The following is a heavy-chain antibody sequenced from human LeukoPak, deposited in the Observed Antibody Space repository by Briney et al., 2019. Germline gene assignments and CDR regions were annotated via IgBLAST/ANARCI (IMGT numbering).Heavy chain of an antibody. D-gene: IGHD3-16*01. CDR3: ARESADYVRGSFYY. Sequence: PSETLSLTCIVSGGSIKNYYWSWIRQPPGKGLEWIAYINDNGHSGYNPSLESRVTISVDTSKNHFSLRLRSVTAADTAVYYCARESADYVRGSFYYWGQGILVTVSS. CDR1: GGSIKNYY. V-gene: IGHV4-59*12. CDR2: INDNGHS. J-gene: IGHJ4*02.